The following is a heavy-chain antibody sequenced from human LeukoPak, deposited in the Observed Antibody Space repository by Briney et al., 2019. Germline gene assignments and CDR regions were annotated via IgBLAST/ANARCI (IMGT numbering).Heavy chain of an antibody. CDR3: ARHVTISGPYDASDI. CDR2: LFYSGST. J-gene: IGHJ3*02. CDR1: GGSISSYY. V-gene: IGHV4-59*01. Sequence: SETLSLTCTVSGGSISSYYWSWIRQPPGKGLEWIAYLFYSGSTDYNPSLESRVTISVDTSKNQFSLKLRSVTAADTAVYYCARHVTISGPYDASDIWGQGTMVTVSP. D-gene: IGHD5-24*01.